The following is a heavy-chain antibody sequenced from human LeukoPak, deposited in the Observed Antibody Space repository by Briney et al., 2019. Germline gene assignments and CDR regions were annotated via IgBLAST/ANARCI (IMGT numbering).Heavy chain of an antibody. CDR1: GYSISSGYY. CDR3: ARDWYYYGSGSYLRWFDP. D-gene: IGHD3-10*01. V-gene: IGHV4-38-2*02. CDR2: IYHSGST. Sequence: SETLSPTCTVSGYSISSGYYWGWIRQPPGKGLEWIGSIYHSGSTYYNPSLKSRVTISVDTSKNQFSLKLSSVTAADTAVYYCARDWYYYGSGSYLRWFDPWGQGTLVTVSS. J-gene: IGHJ5*02.